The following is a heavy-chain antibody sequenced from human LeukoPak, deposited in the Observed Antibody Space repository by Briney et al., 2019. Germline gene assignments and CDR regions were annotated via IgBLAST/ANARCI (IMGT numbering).Heavy chain of an antibody. J-gene: IGHJ4*02. CDR3: AKDWATLPSRLSPSDS. Sequence: PGGSLRLSCAASGFTFSSYAMSRVRQAPGKGLGWVSTISATGGGTVYADSVKGRFTISRDNSENMLLLQMNSLRADDTAVYYCAKDWATLPSRLSPSDSWGQGILVTVSS. CDR2: ISATGGGT. V-gene: IGHV3-23*01. CDR1: GFTFSSYA. D-gene: IGHD6-6*01.